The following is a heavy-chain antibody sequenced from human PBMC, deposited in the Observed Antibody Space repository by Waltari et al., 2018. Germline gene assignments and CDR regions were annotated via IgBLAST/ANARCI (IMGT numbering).Heavy chain of an antibody. V-gene: IGHV3-30-3*01. D-gene: IGHD6-19*01. CDR2: ISYDGSNK. Sequence: QVQLVESGGGVVQPGRSLRLSCAASGFTFSSYAMHWVRQAPGKGLEWVAVISYDGSNKYYADSVKGRFTISRDNSKNTLYLQMNSLRAEDTAVYYCARDGVLSSGWYFDYWGQGTLVTVSS. CDR3: ARDGVLSSGWYFDY. CDR1: GFTFSSYA. J-gene: IGHJ4*02.